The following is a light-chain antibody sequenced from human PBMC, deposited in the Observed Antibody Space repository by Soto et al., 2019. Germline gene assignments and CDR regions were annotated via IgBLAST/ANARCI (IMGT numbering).Light chain of an antibody. Sequence: IHMTQSPSSLSASVGDRVTITCRASQRITTYLNWYQQKPGKAPKLLISTAATLHGGVPSRFSGSWSGTDFTLTITTLQPEDFATYFCQQSYSTPYTFGQGTKLEIK. J-gene: IGKJ2*01. CDR3: QQSYSTPYT. V-gene: IGKV1-39*01. CDR1: QRITTY. CDR2: TAA.